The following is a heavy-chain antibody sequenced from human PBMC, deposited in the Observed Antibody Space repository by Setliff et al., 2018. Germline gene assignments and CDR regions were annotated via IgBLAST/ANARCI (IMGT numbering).Heavy chain of an antibody. V-gene: IGHV4-4*07. D-gene: IGHD7-27*01. J-gene: IGHJ3*02. Sequence: SETLSLTCNVSGGSIGTYYWSWIRQPAGKGLEWIGRIHSSGNTNYKPSLKSRATMSVDTTKNQFSLKLSSVTAADTAVYYCARAGAIQGGFDIWGQGTVVTVSS. CDR1: GGSIGTYY. CDR3: ARAGAIQGGFDI. CDR2: IHSSGNT.